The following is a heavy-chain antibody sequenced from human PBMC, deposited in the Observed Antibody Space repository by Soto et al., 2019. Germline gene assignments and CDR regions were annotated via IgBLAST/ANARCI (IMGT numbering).Heavy chain of an antibody. CDR3: AREGEGRYCSSTSCYTLDY. V-gene: IGHV4-31*03. Sequence: PSETLSLTCTVSGGSISSGGYYWSWIRQHPGKGLEWIGYIYYSGSTYYNPSLKSRVTISVDTSKNQFSLKLSSVTAADTAVYYCAREGEGRYCSSTSCYTLDYWGQGTLVTVSS. CDR1: GGSISSGGYY. CDR2: IYYSGST. J-gene: IGHJ4*02. D-gene: IGHD2-2*02.